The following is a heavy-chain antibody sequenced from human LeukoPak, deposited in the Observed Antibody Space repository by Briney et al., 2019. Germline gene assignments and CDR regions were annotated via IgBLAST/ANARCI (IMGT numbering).Heavy chain of an antibody. V-gene: IGHV4-34*01. CDR2: INHSGST. CDR1: GGSFSGYY. Sequence: SETLSLTCAVYGGSFSGYYWSWIRQPPGKGLEWIGEINHSGSTNYNPSLKSRVTISVDTSKNQFSLKLSSVTAADTAVYYCARATRCSTSCYRKKNGAARGYYFDYWGQGTLVTVSS. D-gene: IGHD2-2*01. J-gene: IGHJ4*02. CDR3: ARATRCSTSCYRKKNGAARGYYFDY.